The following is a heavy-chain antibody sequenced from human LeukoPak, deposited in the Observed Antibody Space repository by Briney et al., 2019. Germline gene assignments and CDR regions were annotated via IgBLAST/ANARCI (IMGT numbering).Heavy chain of an antibody. CDR2: IYDSGST. J-gene: IGHJ4*02. Sequence: PLETLSLTCTVSGGSITSRNCYWGWIRQPPGKGLEWIGTIYDSGSTYYNPSLKSRVTISVDTSKNQFPLKLNSVTAADTAVYYCARLDYYDSSGLIDYWGQGSLVIVSS. D-gene: IGHD3-22*01. CDR1: GGSITSRNCY. CDR3: ARLDYYDSSGLIDY. V-gene: IGHV4-39*01.